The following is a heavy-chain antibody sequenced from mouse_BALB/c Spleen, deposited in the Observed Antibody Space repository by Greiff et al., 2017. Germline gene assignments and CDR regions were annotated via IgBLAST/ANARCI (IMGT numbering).Heavy chain of an antibody. Sequence: EVQLVESGGGLVKPGGSLKLSCAASGFTFSSYAMSWVRQTPEKRLEWVASISSGGSTYYPDSVKGRFTISRDNARNILYLQMSSLRSEDTAMYYCARGRGGDAMDYWGQGTSVTVSS. CDR1: GFTFSSYA. CDR3: ARGRGGDAMDY. J-gene: IGHJ4*01. V-gene: IGHV5-6-5*01. CDR2: ISSGGST.